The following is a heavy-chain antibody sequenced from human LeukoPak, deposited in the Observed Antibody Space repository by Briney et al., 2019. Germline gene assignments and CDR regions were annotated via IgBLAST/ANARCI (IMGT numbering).Heavy chain of an antibody. Sequence: PSETLSLTCAVYGGSFSGYYWSWIRQPPGKGLEWTGEINHSGSTNYNPSLKSRVTISVDKSKNQFSLKLSSVTAADTAMYYCARYMGASGYHFDYWGQGTLVTVSS. CDR1: GGSFSGYY. D-gene: IGHD5-12*01. V-gene: IGHV4-34*01. CDR2: INHSGST. CDR3: ARYMGASGYHFDY. J-gene: IGHJ4*02.